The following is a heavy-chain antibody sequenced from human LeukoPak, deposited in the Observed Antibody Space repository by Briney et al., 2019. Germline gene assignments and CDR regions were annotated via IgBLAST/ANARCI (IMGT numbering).Heavy chain of an antibody. J-gene: IGHJ3*02. V-gene: IGHV3-49*04. Sequence: GGSLRLSCTASGFTFGGYAMTWVRQAPGKGLEWVGFIRSKAYGGTTEYAASVKGRFTLSRDDSKSIAYLQMNSLKTEDTAVYYCTRAIEGAFDIWGQGTMVTVSS. CDR3: TRAIEGAFDI. CDR1: GFTFGGYA. CDR2: IRSKAYGGTT.